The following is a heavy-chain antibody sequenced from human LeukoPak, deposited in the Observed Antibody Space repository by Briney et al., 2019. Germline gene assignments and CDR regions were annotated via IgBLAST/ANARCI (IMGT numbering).Heavy chain of an antibody. CDR3: HWILGHTREGDY. CDR1: GGSFSGHS. V-gene: IGHV4-34*01. Sequence: PSETLSLTCAVYGGSFSGHSWSWIRQPPGKGLEWFTEINHSGSTNYSPTLKSRVNISLDTSKNQFSLKLSSVTAADTAVYYCHWILGHTREGDYWGLGTLVTVSS. J-gene: IGHJ4*02. CDR2: INHSGST. D-gene: IGHD5-18*01.